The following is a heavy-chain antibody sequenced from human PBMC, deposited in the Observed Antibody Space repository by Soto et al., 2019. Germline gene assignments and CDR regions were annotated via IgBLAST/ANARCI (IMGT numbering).Heavy chain of an antibody. Sequence: TFGDYAMSWFRQAPGKGLEWVGFIRSKAYGGTTEYAASVKGRFTISRDDSKSIAYLQMNSLKTEDTAVYYCTRVSAAAGSRTFDYWGQGTLVTVSS. CDR2: IRSKAYGGTT. CDR3: TRVSAAAGSRTFDY. J-gene: IGHJ4*02. CDR1: TFGDYA. V-gene: IGHV3-49*03. D-gene: IGHD6-13*01.